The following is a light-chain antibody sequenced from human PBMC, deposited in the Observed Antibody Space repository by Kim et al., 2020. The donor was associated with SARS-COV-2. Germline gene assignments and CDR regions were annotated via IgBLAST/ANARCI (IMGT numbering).Light chain of an antibody. CDR2: VAS. CDR3: QQLKTYPQT. CDR1: QDINNY. Sequence: SASVRDRVTITCRASQDINNYLAWYQQNPGKAPKLLIHVASTLRSGVPSRFRGSGSGTDFTLTISSLQPEDFATYYCQQLKTYPQTFGQGTKLEI. J-gene: IGKJ2*01. V-gene: IGKV1-9*01.